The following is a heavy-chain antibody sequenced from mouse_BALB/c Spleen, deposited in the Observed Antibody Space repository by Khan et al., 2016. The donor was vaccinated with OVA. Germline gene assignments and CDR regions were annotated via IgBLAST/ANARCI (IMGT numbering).Heavy chain of an antibody. Sequence: VQLQQSGPELVEPGASVKMSCKASGYTFTNYVIHWVKQKPGQGLEWIGYINPDNAGTRYNEKFKGKATLPSDISSTSAYMELLSLSSEDSAVYYWAREASSWDFSFPYWGQGTLVTVSA. J-gene: IGHJ3*01. CDR1: GYTFTNYV. V-gene: IGHV1S136*01. CDR2: INPDNAGT. CDR3: AREASSWDFSFPY. D-gene: IGHD4-1*01.